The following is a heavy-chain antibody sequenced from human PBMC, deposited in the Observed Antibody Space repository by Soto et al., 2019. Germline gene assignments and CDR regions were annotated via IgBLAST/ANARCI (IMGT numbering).Heavy chain of an antibody. D-gene: IGHD2-15*01. J-gene: IGHJ6*02. V-gene: IGHV1-3*01. CDR3: ARVLSDYYGMDV. CDR1: GYTFSNYA. CDR2: INAGNGNT. Sequence: QVQLVQSGAEVKKPGASVKVSCKASGYTFSNYAMHWVRQAPGHSLEWMGWINAGNGNTKYSQKFQGRVTITRDTSASIGYMELSSLRSEDTAVYYYARVLSDYYGMDVWGQGTTVTVSS.